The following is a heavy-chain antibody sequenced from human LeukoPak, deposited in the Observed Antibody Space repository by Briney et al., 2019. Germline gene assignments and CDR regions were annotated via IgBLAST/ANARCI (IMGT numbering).Heavy chain of an antibody. CDR1: GYTFTSYG. CDR3: AIDSGGYSYGEFDY. D-gene: IGHD5-18*01. V-gene: IGHV1-18*01. J-gene: IGHJ4*02. Sequence: ASVTVSCKASGYTFTSYGISWVRQAPGQGLEGMGWISAYNGNTNYAQKLQGRVTMTTDTSTSTAYMELRSLRSDDTAVYYCAIDSGGYSYGEFDYWGQGTLVTVSS. CDR2: ISAYNGNT.